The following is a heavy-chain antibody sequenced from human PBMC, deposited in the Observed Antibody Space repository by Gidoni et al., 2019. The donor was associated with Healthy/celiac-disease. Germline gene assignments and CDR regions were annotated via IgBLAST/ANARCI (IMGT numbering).Heavy chain of an antibody. CDR2: INPSGGST. CDR3: ARHHSVVAADY. J-gene: IGHJ4*02. V-gene: IGHV1-46*01. D-gene: IGHD2-15*01. CDR1: GYTFTSYH. Sequence: QVQLVQSGAEVKKPGPSVKVSCKASGYTFTSYHMHWVRKALGQGLEWMGIINPSGGSTSYAQKFQGRVTMTRDTSTSTVYMELSSLRSEDTAVYYCARHHSVVAADYWGQGTLVTVSS.